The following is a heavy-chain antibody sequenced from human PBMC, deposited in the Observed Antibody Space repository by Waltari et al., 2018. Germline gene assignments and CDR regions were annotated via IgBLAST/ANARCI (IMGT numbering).Heavy chain of an antibody. CDR2: IIPIFGTA. CDR1: GGTFSSYA. V-gene: IGHV1-69*13. D-gene: IGHD4-17*01. CDR3: ARAGGSNDYGDYDWFDP. Sequence: QVQLVQSGAEVKKPGSSVKVSCKASGGTFSSYAISWVRQAPGQGLEWMGGIIPIFGTANYAQKFQGRVTITADESTSTAYMELSSLRSEDTAVYYCARAGGSNDYGDYDWFDPWGQGTLVTVSS. J-gene: IGHJ5*02.